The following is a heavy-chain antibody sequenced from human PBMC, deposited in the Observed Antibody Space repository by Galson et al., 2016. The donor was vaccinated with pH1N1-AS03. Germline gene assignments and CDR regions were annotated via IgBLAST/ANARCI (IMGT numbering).Heavy chain of an antibody. D-gene: IGHD4-23*01. V-gene: IGHV3-20*04. CDR2: VNWNGHNT. CDR1: GFIYNDYG. CDR3: VRGFRGSAVTGFFDF. Sequence: SLRLSCAVSGFIYNDYGMSWVRQVPGKGLEWVSGVNWNGHNTAYADSVKGRFTISRDDAKNSLYLQMDSLRADDTALYYCVRGFRGSAVTGFFDFWGQGTLVTVSS. J-gene: IGHJ4*02.